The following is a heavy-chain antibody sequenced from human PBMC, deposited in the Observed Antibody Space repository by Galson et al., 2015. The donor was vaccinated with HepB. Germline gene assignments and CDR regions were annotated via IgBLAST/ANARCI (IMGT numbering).Heavy chain of an antibody. CDR2: TYYRSKWYN. Sequence: ISGDSVSSNSAAWNWIRQSPSRGLEWLGRTYYRSKWYNDYAVSVKSRITINPDTSKNQFSLQLNSVTPEDTAVYYCARDRLAVAGTPYYFDYWGQGTLVTVSS. J-gene: IGHJ4*02. D-gene: IGHD6-19*01. CDR1: GDSVSSNSAA. CDR3: ARDRLAVAGTPYYFDY. V-gene: IGHV6-1*01.